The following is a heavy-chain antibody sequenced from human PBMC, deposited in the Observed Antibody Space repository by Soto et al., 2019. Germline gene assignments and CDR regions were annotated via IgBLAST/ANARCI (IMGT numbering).Heavy chain of an antibody. V-gene: IGHV3-74*01. Sequence: EVQLVESGGGLVQPGGSLRLSCAASGFTFSSYWMHWVRQAPGKGLVWVSRINSDGSSTSYADSVKGRFTISRDNAKNTLNRQRNSLRAEDTAVYYCVRTSLVVAAATREDYWGQGTLVTVSS. CDR2: INSDGSST. D-gene: IGHD2-15*01. CDR1: GFTFSSYW. CDR3: VRTSLVVAAATREDY. J-gene: IGHJ4*02.